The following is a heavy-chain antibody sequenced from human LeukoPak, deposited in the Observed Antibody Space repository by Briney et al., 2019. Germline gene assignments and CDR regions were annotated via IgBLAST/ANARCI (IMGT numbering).Heavy chain of an antibody. Sequence: GGSLRLSCAASGVTFRTFAMHWVRQAPGKGLEWVAVISYDGSNKHWADSVQGRFTISRDNSKNTVYLQMNRLRPEDTAVYYCARGGYGSGSYDYYFYGMDVWGQGTTVTVSS. V-gene: IGHV3-30*14. CDR2: ISYDGSNK. D-gene: IGHD3-10*01. J-gene: IGHJ6*02. CDR3: ARGGYGSGSYDYYFYGMDV. CDR1: GVTFRTFA.